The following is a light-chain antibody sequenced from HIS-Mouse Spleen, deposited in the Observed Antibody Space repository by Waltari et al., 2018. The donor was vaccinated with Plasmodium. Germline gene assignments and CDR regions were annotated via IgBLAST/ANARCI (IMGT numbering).Light chain of an antibody. J-gene: IGLJ2*01. CDR3: QVWDSSSDHVV. CDR1: NIGSKS. V-gene: IGLV3-21*02. CDR2: DDS. Sequence: SYVLTQPPSVSVAPGQTARITCGGDNIGSKSVQWYQQKPGQAPVLGVYDDSDRPSGIPERFSGSNSGNTATLTISRVEAGDEADYYCQVWDSSSDHVVFGGGTKLTVL.